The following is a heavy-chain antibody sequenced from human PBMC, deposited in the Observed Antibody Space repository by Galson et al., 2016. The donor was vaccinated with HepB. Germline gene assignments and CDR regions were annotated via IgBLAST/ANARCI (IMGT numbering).Heavy chain of an antibody. V-gene: IGHV1-69*13. CDR3: EGGRAGYHYDY. D-gene: IGHD3-9*01. Sequence: SVKVSCKASGDTFSTYGIGWVRQAPGQGLEWMGGIIPLFGTTNYAQKFQGRVTITADASTGTGYMDLGGLGSEDAAGYYCEGGRAGYHYDYWGQGTLVTVSS. CDR2: IIPLFGTT. J-gene: IGHJ4*02. CDR1: GDTFSTYG.